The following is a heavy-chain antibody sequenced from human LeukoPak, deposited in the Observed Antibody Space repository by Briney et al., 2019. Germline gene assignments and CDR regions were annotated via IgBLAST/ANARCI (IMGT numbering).Heavy chain of an antibody. V-gene: IGHV4-38-2*02. J-gene: IGHJ4*02. CDR1: GYSISSGYY. CDR2: IYHSGST. CDR3: ARDQDLFDF. Sequence: SETLSLTCAVSGYSISSGYYWGWIRQPPGKGLEWIGSIYHSGSTYYNPSLKSRVTISVDTSKNQFSLKLSSVTAADTAVYYCARDQDLFDFWGQGTLVTVSS. D-gene: IGHD3-3*01.